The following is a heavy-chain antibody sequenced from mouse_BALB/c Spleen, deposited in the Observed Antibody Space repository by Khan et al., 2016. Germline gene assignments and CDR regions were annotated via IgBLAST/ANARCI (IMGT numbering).Heavy chain of an antibody. CDR1: GFSLTSYG. D-gene: IGHD3-1*01. V-gene: IGHV2-9*02. CDR2: IWAGGST. CDR3: SRLGDI. J-gene: IGHJ2*01. Sequence: VQLQESGPGLVAPSQSLSITCTVSGFSLTSYGVHWVRQPPGKGLEWLGVIWAGGSTNNNSALMYRLSISKDNSKSQVLLKTSSQQTDDTGMYYGSRLGDIWGQGTTLTVSS.